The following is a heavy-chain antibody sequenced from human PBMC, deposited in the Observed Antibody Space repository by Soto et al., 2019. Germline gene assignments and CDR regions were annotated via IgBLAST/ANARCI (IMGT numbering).Heavy chain of an antibody. D-gene: IGHD1-1*01. CDR2: IDGVGTGT. CDR1: GFTFTNYW. V-gene: IGHV3-74*01. J-gene: IGHJ1*01. Sequence: GGSLRLSCVASGFTFTNYWMHWVRQVPGKGLVWVSRIDGVGTGTSYSDSVRGRFTISRDNAENTLHLQMDSLRAEDTAVYYCTTVLEYWGQGTSFTASS. CDR3: TTVLEY.